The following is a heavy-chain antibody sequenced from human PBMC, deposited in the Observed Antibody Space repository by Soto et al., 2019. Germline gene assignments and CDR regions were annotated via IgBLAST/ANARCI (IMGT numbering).Heavy chain of an antibody. Sequence: QVQLVESGGGVVQPERSLRLSCAASGFTFSNYGMHWVRQTPGKGLEWVAVISFDGSREFYTDSVKGRFTISRDNSKNTLYLKMNSLKTEDTAMYYCAKDPKSCTIGSHFLDDWFDPWGQGTLVTVSS. CDR2: ISFDGSRE. CDR1: GFTFSNYG. J-gene: IGHJ5*02. V-gene: IGHV3-30*18. CDR3: AKDPKSCTIGSHFLDDWFDP. D-gene: IGHD2-8*01.